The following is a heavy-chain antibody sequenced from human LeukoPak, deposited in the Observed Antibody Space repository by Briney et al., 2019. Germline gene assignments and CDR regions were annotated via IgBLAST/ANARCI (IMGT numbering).Heavy chain of an antibody. Sequence: SGPTLVNPTQTLTLTCTFSGFSLSTSGMCVSWIRQPPGKALEWLARIDWDDGKYYSTSLKTRLTISKDTSKNQVVLTMTNMDPVDTATYYCARLYGDYGGLGYWGQGTLVTVSS. CDR2: IDWDDGK. CDR3: ARLYGDYGGLGY. D-gene: IGHD4-17*01. CDR1: GFSLSTSGMC. V-gene: IGHV2-70*11. J-gene: IGHJ4*02.